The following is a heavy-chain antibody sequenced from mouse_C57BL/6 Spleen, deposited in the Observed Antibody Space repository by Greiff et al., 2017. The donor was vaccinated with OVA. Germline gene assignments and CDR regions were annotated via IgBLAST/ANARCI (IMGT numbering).Heavy chain of an antibody. CDR2: IYPGSGST. D-gene: IGHD1-1*01. J-gene: IGHJ3*01. Sequence: QVQLQQPGAGLVKPGASVKMSCKASGYTFTSYWITWVKQRPGQGLEWIGDIYPGSGSTNYNEKFTSKATLTVDTSSSTAYMPLSRLTSEDSAVYSCARENYYGSSYPFAYWGQGTLVTVSA. CDR1: GYTFTSYW. CDR3: ARENYYGSSYPFAY. V-gene: IGHV1-55*01.